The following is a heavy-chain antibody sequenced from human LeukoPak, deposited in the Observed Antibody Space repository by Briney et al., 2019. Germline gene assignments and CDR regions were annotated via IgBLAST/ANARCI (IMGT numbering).Heavy chain of an antibody. Sequence: GGSLRLSCAASGFTFSSYSMNWVRQAPGKGLEWVSYISSSGSTIYYGDSVKGRFTISRDNANNSLYLQMNSLRAEDTALHYCARHEAGDSYYYYYMDVWGTGTTVTVSS. CDR1: GFTFSSYS. V-gene: IGHV3-48*04. CDR2: ISSSGSTI. J-gene: IGHJ6*03. CDR3: ARHEAGDSYYYYYMDV. D-gene: IGHD2-21*02.